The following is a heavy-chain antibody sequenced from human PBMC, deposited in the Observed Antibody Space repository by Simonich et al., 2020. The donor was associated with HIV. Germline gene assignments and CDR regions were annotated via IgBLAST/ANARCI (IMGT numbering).Heavy chain of an antibody. CDR3: ARRDRELILYFDY. V-gene: IGHV4-34*01. CDR2: INHSGNT. J-gene: IGHJ4*02. D-gene: IGHD3-3*01. CDR1: GGSFSGDY. Sequence: QVQLQQWGAGLLKPSETLSLTCAVYGGSFSGDYWSWIRQPPGKGLEWIREINHSGNTNYKSSLNSRATISVDKSKNQFSLKLSSVTAADTAIYYCARRDRELILYFDYWGQGNLVTVSS.